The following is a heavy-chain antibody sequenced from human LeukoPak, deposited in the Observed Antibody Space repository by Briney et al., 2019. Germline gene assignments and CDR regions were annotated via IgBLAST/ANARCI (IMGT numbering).Heavy chain of an antibody. CDR2: ISNRHNYT. V-gene: IGHV3-21*01. D-gene: IGHD3-10*01. Sequence: GGSLRLSCAASGFIFSNYNMNWVRQAPGKGLEWVSSISNRHNYTYYADSVKGRFTISGDNAKNSLYLQMNSLRAEDTAVYYCARDSSYYYGSGRPNWFDPWGQGTLVTVSS. CDR1: GFIFSNYN. CDR3: ARDSSYYYGSGRPNWFDP. J-gene: IGHJ5*02.